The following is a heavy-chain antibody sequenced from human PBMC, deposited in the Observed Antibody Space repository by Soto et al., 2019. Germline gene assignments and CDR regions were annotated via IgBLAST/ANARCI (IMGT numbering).Heavy chain of an antibody. CDR3: ATNPKKPKCSGGSCPPFDY. J-gene: IGHJ4*02. CDR1: GGSISSSSYY. Sequence: QLQLQESGPGLVKPSETLSLTCTVSGGSISSSSYYWGWIRQPPGKGLEWIGSIYYSGSTYYNPSLKSRVTISVDTSKNQFSLKLSSVTAADTAVYYCATNPKKPKCSGGSCPPFDYWGQGTLVTVSS. CDR2: IYYSGST. D-gene: IGHD2-15*01. V-gene: IGHV4-39*01.